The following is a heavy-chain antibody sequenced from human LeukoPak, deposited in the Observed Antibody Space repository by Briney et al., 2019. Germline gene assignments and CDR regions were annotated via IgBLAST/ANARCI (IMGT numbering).Heavy chain of an antibody. D-gene: IGHD3-10*01. V-gene: IGHV4-4*07. J-gene: IGHJ4*02. CDR2: IHTSGST. CDR1: GGSISSYY. Sequence: PSETLSLTCTVSGGSISSYYWSWIRQPAGKGLEWIGRIHTSGSTNYNPSLKSRVTMSADTSKNQFSLKLRSVTAADTAVYYCARDTYYYGSGSYYFDYWGQGTLVTVSS. CDR3: ARDTYYYGSGSYYFDY.